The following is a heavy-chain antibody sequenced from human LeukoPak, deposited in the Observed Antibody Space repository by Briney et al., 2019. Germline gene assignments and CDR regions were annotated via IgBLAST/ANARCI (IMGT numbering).Heavy chain of an antibody. CDR3: ARGSPGSYYNSDY. CDR2: IYYSGST. D-gene: IGHD3-10*01. V-gene: IGHV4-59*01. Sequence: SETLSLTCTVSGGSISSYYWSWIRQPPGKGLGWIGYIYYSGSTNYNPSLKSRVTISVDTSKNQFSLKLSSVTAADTAVYYCARGSPGSYYNSDYWGQGTLVTVSS. CDR1: GGSISSYY. J-gene: IGHJ4*02.